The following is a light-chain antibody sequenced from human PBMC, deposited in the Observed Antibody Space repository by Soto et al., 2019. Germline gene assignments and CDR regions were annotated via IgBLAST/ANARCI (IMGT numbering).Light chain of an antibody. J-gene: IGKJ1*01. V-gene: IGKV3-20*01. Sequence: EIVLTQSPGTLSLSPGERATLSCRASHTISSSYLAWYQQKPGQAPRLLMYGISRRATRIPDRFSGSGSGTDFTLTITRLEPEDFAVYYCQQYVTSSPRTFGQGTKVDIK. CDR1: HTISSSY. CDR2: GIS. CDR3: QQYVTSSPRT.